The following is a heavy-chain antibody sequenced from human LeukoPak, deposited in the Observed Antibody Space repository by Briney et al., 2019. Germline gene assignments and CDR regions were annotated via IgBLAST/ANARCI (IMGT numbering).Heavy chain of an antibody. CDR1: GFIFSNYG. CDR3: SKGPADSSGYYFFDS. Sequence: GGTLRLSCAASGFIFSNYGMSWVRQAPGKGLEWVSGIRGNADTTYYADSVKGRFSIFRDNSKNMLYLQMNSLRVEDTAVYYCSKGPADSSGYYFFDSWGQGPLVTVPS. D-gene: IGHD3-22*01. J-gene: IGHJ4*02. CDR2: IRGNADTT. V-gene: IGHV3-23*01.